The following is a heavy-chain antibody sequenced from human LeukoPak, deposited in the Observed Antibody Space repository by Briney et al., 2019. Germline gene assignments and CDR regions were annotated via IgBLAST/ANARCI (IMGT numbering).Heavy chain of an antibody. CDR3: ARVNSGYCSGGSCYHFDY. V-gene: IGHV4-59*01. CDR1: GGSISSYY. D-gene: IGHD2-15*01. CDR2: IYYSGTT. J-gene: IGHJ4*02. Sequence: SETLSLTCTVSGGSISSYYWSWIRQPPGKALEWIGYIYYSGTTNYNPSLKSRVTISVDTSKNLFSLKLSSVTAADTAVYYCARVNSGYCSGGSCYHFDYWGQGTLVTVSS.